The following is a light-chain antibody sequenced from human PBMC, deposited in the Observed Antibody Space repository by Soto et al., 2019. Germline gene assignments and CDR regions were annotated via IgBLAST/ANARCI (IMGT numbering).Light chain of an antibody. V-gene: IGKV1-27*01. Sequence: DIQMTQSPTSLSASVGDRVTITCRASQGISNYLAWYQQKPGKVPKLLIYGSSTLQSGVPSGFSGSGSGTDFTLTISSLLPEDGATYYCQKYNSAPRTFGQGTKLEIK. J-gene: IGKJ2*01. CDR3: QKYNSAPRT. CDR1: QGISNY. CDR2: GSS.